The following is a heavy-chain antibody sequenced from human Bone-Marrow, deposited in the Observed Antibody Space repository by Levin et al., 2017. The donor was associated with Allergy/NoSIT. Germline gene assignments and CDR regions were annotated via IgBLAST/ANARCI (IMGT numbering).Heavy chain of an antibody. CDR3: ASPTTLGNYYDMDV. CDR1: GYTFIGYY. Sequence: AGESLKISCKASGYTFIGYYIHWVRQAPGQGLEWMGRINPNSGGTNYAQKFQGRVTMTRDTSISTAYMEVRRLRSDDTAVYYCASPTTLGNYYDMDVWGQGTTVIVSS. CDR2: INPNSGGT. J-gene: IGHJ6*02. V-gene: IGHV1-2*06. D-gene: IGHD1-1*01.